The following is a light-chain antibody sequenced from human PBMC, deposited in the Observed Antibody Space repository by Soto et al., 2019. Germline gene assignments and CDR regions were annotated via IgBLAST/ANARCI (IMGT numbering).Light chain of an antibody. CDR3: QQLNSQPPT. J-gene: IGKJ4*02. CDR2: AAS. CDR1: QGISSY. Sequence: DIQLTQSPSFLSASVGDRVTITCRASQGISSYLAWYQQKPGKAPKLLIYAASTLQSGVPSRFSGSGSGTEFPLTLSSRQPEDFATYFCQQLNSQPPTVRGGIKVETK. V-gene: IGKV1-9*01.